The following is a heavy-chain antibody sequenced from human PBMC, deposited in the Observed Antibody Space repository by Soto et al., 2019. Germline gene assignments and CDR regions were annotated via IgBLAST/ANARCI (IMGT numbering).Heavy chain of an antibody. CDR1: GLTFSSFA. V-gene: IGHV3-23*01. CDR3: AKDLVGATGY. J-gene: IGHJ4*02. D-gene: IGHD1-26*01. Sequence: GGSLRLSCAASGLTFSSFAMSWIRQAPGKGLEWVSAISGSGDRTHNADSVKGRFTISRDNSKNTLYLQMNSLRAEDTAVYYCAKDLVGATGYWGQGTLVTVSS. CDR2: ISGSGDRT.